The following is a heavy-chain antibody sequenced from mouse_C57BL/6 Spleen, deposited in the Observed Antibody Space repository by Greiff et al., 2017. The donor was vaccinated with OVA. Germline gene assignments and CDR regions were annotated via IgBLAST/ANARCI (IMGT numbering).Heavy chain of an antibody. CDR3: ARLRGSSFYFDY. CDR2: ISSGSSTI. J-gene: IGHJ2*01. D-gene: IGHD1-1*01. CDR1: GFTFSDYG. V-gene: IGHV5-17*01. Sequence: DVHLVESGGGLVKPGGSLKLSCAASGFTFSDYGMHWVRQAPEKGLEWVACISSGSSTIYYADTVKGRFTISRDNAKNTLFLQMTSLRSEDTAMYYCARLRGSSFYFDYWGQGTTLTVSS.